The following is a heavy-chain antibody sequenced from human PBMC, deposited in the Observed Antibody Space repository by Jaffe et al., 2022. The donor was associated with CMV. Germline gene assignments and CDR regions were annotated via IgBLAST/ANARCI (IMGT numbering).Heavy chain of an antibody. CDR2: INPNSGGT. V-gene: IGHV1-2*04. CDR1: GYTFTGYY. D-gene: IGHD6-13*01. J-gene: IGHJ4*02. Sequence: QVQLVQSGAEVKKPGASVKVSCKASGYTFTGYYMHWVRQAPGQGLEWMGWINPNSGGTNYAQKFQGWVTMTRDTSISTAYMELSRLRSDDTAVYYCARATGYSSSWYRFGAPGFDYWGQGTLVTVSS. CDR3: ARATGYSSSWYRFGAPGFDY.